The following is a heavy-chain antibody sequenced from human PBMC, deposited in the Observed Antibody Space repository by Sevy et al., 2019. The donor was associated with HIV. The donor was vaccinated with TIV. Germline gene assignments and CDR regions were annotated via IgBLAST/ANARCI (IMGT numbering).Heavy chain of an antibody. CDR3: ARETGAAYYSDTSGFDY. CDR2: ISSNSKYL. CDR1: GFHFNYHD. Sequence: GGSLRLSCATSGFHFNYHDMHWVRQAPGKGLEWVSSISSNSKYLYYADSVKGRFTVSRDNARSPLFLQLSDLRAGDTAVYYCARETGAAYYSDTSGFDYWGQGTLVTVSS. D-gene: IGHD3-22*01. J-gene: IGHJ4*02. V-gene: IGHV3-21*06.